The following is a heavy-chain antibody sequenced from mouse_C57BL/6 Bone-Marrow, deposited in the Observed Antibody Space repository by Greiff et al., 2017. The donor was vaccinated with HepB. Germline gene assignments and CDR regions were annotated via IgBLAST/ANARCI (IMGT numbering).Heavy chain of an antibody. CDR3: ARKTYGNYVYYYAMDY. CDR2: IFPGSGST. J-gene: IGHJ4*01. V-gene: IGHV1-75*01. Sequence: VQLQQSGPELVKPGASVKISCKASGYTFTDYYINWVKQRPGQGLEWIGWIFPGSGSTYYNEKFKGKATLTVDKSSSTAYMLLSSLTSEDSAVYFCARKTYGNYVYYYAMDYWGQGTSVTVSS. D-gene: IGHD2-1*01. CDR1: GYTFTDYY.